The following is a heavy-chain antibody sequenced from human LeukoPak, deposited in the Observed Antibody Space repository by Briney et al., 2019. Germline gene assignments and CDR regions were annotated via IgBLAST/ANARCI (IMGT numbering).Heavy chain of an antibody. V-gene: IGHV1-69*01. Sequence: GASVKVSCKASGGTFSSYAISWVRQAPGQGLEWMGGIIPIFGTANYAQKFQGRVTITGDESTSTAYMELSSLRSEDTAVYYCAREQKHSYYYDSSGYYLDYWGQGTLVTVSS. CDR2: IIPIFGTA. CDR3: AREQKHSYYYDSSGYYLDY. CDR1: GGTFSSYA. J-gene: IGHJ4*02. D-gene: IGHD3-22*01.